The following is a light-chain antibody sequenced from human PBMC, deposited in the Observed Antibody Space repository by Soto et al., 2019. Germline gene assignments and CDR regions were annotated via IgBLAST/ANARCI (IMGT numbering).Light chain of an antibody. CDR1: QGISSW. CDR2: AAS. CDR3: QQFNNYPIT. V-gene: IGKV1-12*01. J-gene: IGKJ5*01. Sequence: DIQMTQSPSSVSASVGARVPITCRASQGISSWLAWYQQKPGKAPKLLIFAASNLQSGVPARFSGSGSGTDFTLTISSLQPEDFATYYCQQFNNYPITFGQGTRLEIK.